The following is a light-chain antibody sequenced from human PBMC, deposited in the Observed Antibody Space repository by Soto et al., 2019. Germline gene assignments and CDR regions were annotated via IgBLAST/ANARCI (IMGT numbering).Light chain of an antibody. CDR3: QQSYSTPWT. Sequence: DIQMTQSPSTLSASVGXRVTITCRASQSIGRFLAWYQHQPGTAPKLLIYDASTLESGVPSRFSGTGSGTEFTLTISSLQPEDFATYYGQQSYSTPWTFGHGTKVDIQ. J-gene: IGKJ1*01. CDR2: DAS. CDR1: QSIGRF. V-gene: IGKV1-5*01.